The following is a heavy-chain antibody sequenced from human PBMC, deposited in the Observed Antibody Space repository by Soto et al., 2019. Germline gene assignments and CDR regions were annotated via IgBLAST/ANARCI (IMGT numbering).Heavy chain of an antibody. CDR1: GFSLSGYG. V-gene: IGHV3-33*01. D-gene: IGHD5-12*01. CDR3: ARDVDRTSHLNWFDP. CDR2: IWYHGTTK. J-gene: IGHJ5*02. Sequence: PRGSLRLSCEVSGFSLSGYGMHWVRQAPGKGLEWVAVIWYHGTTKNYADSVKGRFTISRDSSKNTVYLQMDSLKVEDTAVYYCARDVDRTSHLNWFDPWGQGVMVTVSS.